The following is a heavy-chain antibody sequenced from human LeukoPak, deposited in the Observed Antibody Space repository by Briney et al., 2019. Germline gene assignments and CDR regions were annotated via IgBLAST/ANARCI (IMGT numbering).Heavy chain of an antibody. Sequence: GESLKISCKASGYSFTNYYITWVRQMPGEGLEWMGSVDPTDSYANYSPSFQGHVTISADKSISTAYLHCSSPRASDTAMYYCARLGSSHYFDYWGRGALVTVSS. CDR1: GYSFTNYY. CDR3: ARLGSSHYFDY. V-gene: IGHV5-10-1*01. J-gene: IGHJ4*02. D-gene: IGHD3-16*01. CDR2: VDPTDSYA.